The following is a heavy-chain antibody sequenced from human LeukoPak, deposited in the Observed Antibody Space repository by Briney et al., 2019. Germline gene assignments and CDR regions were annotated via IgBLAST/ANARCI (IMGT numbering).Heavy chain of an antibody. D-gene: IGHD2-2*01. V-gene: IGHV3-23*01. CDR2: ISGSGGST. CDR1: GFAFSSYA. Sequence: GGSLRLSCAASGFAFSSYAMSWVRQAPGKGLEWVSAISGSGGSTYYADSVKGRFTISRDNSKNTLYLQVNSLRAEDTAVYYCAKESDIVVVPAAMSGYFQHWGQGTLVTVSS. J-gene: IGHJ1*01. CDR3: AKESDIVVVPAAMSGYFQH.